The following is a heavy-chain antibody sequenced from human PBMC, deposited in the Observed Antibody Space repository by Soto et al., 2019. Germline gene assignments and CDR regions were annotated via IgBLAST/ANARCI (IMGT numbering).Heavy chain of an antibody. Sequence: PGGPLRLCCAASGFTFSGSALHWVRQASGKGLEWVGRIRSKANSYATAYAASVKGRFTISRDDSKNTAYLQMNSLKTEDTAVYYCTPSGWPYYFDYWGQGTLVTVSS. J-gene: IGHJ4*02. CDR1: GFTFSGSA. CDR2: IRSKANSYAT. D-gene: IGHD6-19*01. V-gene: IGHV3-73*01. CDR3: TPSGWPYYFDY.